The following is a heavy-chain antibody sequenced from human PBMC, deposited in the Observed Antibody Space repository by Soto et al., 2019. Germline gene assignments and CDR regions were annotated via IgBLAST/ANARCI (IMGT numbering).Heavy chain of an antibody. CDR2: IKEDGSET. D-gene: IGHD3-10*01. V-gene: IGHV3-7*05. CDR1: GFTLSSYW. J-gene: IGHJ6*02. Sequence: EVQVVESGGGLVQPGGSLRLSCAASGFTLSSYWMTWVRQAPGKGLEWVANIKEDGSETYYVDSVKGRFTISRDNAKNSLYLQLNSLRAEDTAVYYCAREVLVWSGEFLEDYYYHGMDVWGQGTTVTVSS. CDR3: AREVLVWSGEFLEDYYYHGMDV.